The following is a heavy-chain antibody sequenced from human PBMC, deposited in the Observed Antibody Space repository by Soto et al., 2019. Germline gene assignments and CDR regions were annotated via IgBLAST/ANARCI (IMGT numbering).Heavy chain of an antibody. CDR3: AKGLPDTIFGLLIRCDS. Sequence: EVQLLESGGDLVQPGGSLRLSCAATGFTFSSCVMSWVRQAPGKGLEWVSTISGSGGSAYYADSVKGRFTISRDNSKNTLYLQMNSLRVDETAVYYCAKGLPDTIFGLLIRCDSWGQGTLVTVSS. CDR2: ISGSGGSA. V-gene: IGHV3-23*01. D-gene: IGHD3-3*01. J-gene: IGHJ4*02. CDR1: GFTFSSCV.